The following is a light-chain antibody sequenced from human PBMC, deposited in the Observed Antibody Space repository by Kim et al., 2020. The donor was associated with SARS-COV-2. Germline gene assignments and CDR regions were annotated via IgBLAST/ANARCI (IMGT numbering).Light chain of an antibody. Sequence: ASMGDSVTVTCRASRGLTNYLAWYQQQPGKAPRLLIYEASILQSGVPPRFSGSGFGTDFTLTITNLQPDDFAIYYCQQYTDYPRTFGQGTKVDIK. CDR3: QQYTDYPRT. CDR1: RGLTNY. V-gene: IGKV1-5*03. J-gene: IGKJ1*01. CDR2: EAS.